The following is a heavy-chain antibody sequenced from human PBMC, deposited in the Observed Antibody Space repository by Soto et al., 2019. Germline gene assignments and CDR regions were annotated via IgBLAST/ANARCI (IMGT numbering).Heavy chain of an antibody. V-gene: IGHV4-31*03. CDR2: IYYSGST. CDR1: GGSISSGGYY. D-gene: IGHD3-22*01. J-gene: IGHJ4*02. Sequence: PSETLSLTCTVSGGSISSGGYYWSWIRQHPGKGLEWIGYIYYSGSTYYNPSLKSRVTISVDTSKNQFSLKLSSVTAADTAVYYCARYDSSGYSGFDYWGQGTLVTVSS. CDR3: ARYDSSGYSGFDY.